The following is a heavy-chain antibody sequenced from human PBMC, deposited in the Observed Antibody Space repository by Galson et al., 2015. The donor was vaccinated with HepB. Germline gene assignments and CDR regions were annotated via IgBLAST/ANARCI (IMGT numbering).Heavy chain of an antibody. V-gene: IGHV2-70*01. CDR1: GFSLSTSGMC. J-gene: IGHJ4*02. CDR2: IDWDDDK. Sequence: PALVKPTQTLTLTCTFSGFSLSTSGMCVSWIRQPPGKALEWLALIDWDDDKYYSTSLKTRLTISKDTSKNQVVLTMTNMDPVDTATYYCARIPFHYDFWSGYYGLDYWGQGTLVTVSS. D-gene: IGHD3-3*01. CDR3: ARIPFHYDFWSGYYGLDY.